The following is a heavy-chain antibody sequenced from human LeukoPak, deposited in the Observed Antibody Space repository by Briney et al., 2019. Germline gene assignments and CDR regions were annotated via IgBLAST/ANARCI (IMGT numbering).Heavy chain of an antibody. Sequence: GGSLRLFCAASGFTFSSYEMNWVRQAPGKGLEWVSYISSSGSTIYYADSVKGRFTISRDNAKNSLYLQMNSLRAEDTAVYYCARDRHCSGGSCYGYWGQGTLVTVSS. CDR1: GFTFSSYE. CDR3: ARDRHCSGGSCYGY. CDR2: ISSSGSTI. V-gene: IGHV3-48*03. D-gene: IGHD2-15*01. J-gene: IGHJ4*02.